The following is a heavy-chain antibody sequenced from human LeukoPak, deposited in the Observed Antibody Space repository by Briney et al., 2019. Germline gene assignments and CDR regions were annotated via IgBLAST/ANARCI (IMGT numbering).Heavy chain of an antibody. V-gene: IGHV3-23*01. D-gene: IGHD4-23*01. J-gene: IGHJ4*02. CDR1: GFTFSGYA. Sequence: PGGSLRLSCAASGFTFSGYAMNWVRQAPGKGLEWVSGIGGSGGSTYYADSVKGRFTISRDNSKNTLYLQMNSLRAEDTAVYYCAKGRGATVVANFDYWGQGTLVTVSS. CDR3: AKGRGATVVANFDY. CDR2: IGGSGGST.